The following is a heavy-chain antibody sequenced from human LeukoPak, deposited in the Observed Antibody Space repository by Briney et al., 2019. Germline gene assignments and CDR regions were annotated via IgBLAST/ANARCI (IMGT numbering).Heavy chain of an antibody. Sequence: GGSLRLSCAASGFTFSDYYMSWVRQAPGKGLEWVSVIYSGGSTYYADSVKGRFTISRDNSKNTLYLQMNSLRAEDTAVYYCARGGLAPYYGVDVWGQGTTVIVSS. CDR3: ARGGLAPYYGVDV. V-gene: IGHV3-66*01. CDR1: GFTFSDYY. J-gene: IGHJ6*02. CDR2: IYSGGST.